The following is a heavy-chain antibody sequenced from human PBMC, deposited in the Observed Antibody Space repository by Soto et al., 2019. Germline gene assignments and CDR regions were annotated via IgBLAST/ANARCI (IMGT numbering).Heavy chain of an antibody. Sequence: GASVKVSCKASGYTFISYAINWVRQAPGQRLEWMGWINAGNGNTKYSQKFQGRFTISRDNSKNTLYLQMNSLRAEDTAVYYCANLLGLGYFDYWGQGTLVTVSS. D-gene: IGHD3-10*01. CDR1: GYTFISYA. J-gene: IGHJ4*02. CDR3: ANLLGLGYFDY. CDR2: INAGNGNT. V-gene: IGHV1-3*01.